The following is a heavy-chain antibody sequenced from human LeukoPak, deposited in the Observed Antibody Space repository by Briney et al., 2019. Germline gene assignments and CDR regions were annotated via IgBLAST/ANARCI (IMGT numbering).Heavy chain of an antibody. V-gene: IGHV4-34*01. CDR2: INHSGST. J-gene: IGHJ6*03. Sequence: SETLSLTCAVYGGSFSGYYWSWIRQPPGKGLEWIGEINHSGSTNYNPSLKSRVTISVDTSKNQFSLKLSSVTAADTAVYYCARGLRGVRYCSSTSCRGAYYYYYYMDVWGKGTTVTVSS. CDR1: GGSFSGYY. D-gene: IGHD2-2*01. CDR3: ARGLRGVRYCSSTSCRGAYYYYYYMDV.